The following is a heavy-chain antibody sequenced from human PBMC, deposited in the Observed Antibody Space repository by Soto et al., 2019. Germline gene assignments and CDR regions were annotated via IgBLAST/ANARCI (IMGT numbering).Heavy chain of an antibody. CDR2: LYYSGTT. CDR1: GASISSDIYY. D-gene: IGHD1-26*01. CDR3: ARQSGGYYYYGMDV. J-gene: IGHJ6*02. Sequence: SETLSLTCTASGASISSDIYYWGWIRQPPGKGLEWIGNLYYSGTTNYNPSLKSRVTISVDTSKNQFSLELSSVTAADSAIYYCARQSGGYYYYGMDVWGQGTTVTVSS. V-gene: IGHV4-39*01.